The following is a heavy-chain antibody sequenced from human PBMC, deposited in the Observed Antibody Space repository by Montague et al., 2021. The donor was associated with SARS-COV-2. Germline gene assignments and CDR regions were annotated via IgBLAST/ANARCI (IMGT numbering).Heavy chain of an antibody. D-gene: IGHD3-3*01. CDR2: IHYIGNT. V-gene: IGHV4-39*07. CDR1: GASISRSDYY. CDR3: ARGYQLRFLEWSSRQSTFDY. Sequence: SETLSLTCNVSGASISRSDYYWAWIRQPPGKGLELIGSIHYIGNTYYNPSLESRVTISVDTSKNQFSLKLSSVTAVDTAVYYCARGYQLRFLEWSSRQSTFDYWGQGTLVTVSS. J-gene: IGHJ4*02.